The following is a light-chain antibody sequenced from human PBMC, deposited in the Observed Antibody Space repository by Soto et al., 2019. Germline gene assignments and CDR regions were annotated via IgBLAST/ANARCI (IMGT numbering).Light chain of an antibody. J-gene: IGKJ4*01. V-gene: IGKV1-27*01. Sequence: DVQMTQSPSSLSEFVGDRVTITCRASQVIDHDLAWFQQKPGKVPKLLIYATSTLKSGVPSRFSGSGSGTDFTLTINSLQPEDVGTYYCQKYNSAPLTFGGGTKVEIK. CDR1: QVIDHD. CDR2: ATS. CDR3: QKYNSAPLT.